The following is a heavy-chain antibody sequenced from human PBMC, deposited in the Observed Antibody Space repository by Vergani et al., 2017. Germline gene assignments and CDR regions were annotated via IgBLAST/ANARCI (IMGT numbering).Heavy chain of an antibody. D-gene: IGHD5-12*01. CDR2: IYRGGST. CDR3: ARYRVDIVATTTYYYYYYGVDV. V-gene: IGHV3-53*04. CDR1: GFTVSSNY. Sequence: EVQLVESGGGLVQPGGSLRLSCAASGFTVSSNYMSWVRQAPGKGLEWVAVIYRGGSTYYADSVKGRFTISRHNSKNTLYLQMNSLRAEDTAVYYCARYRVDIVATTTYYYYYYGVDVWGQGTTVTVSS. J-gene: IGHJ6*02.